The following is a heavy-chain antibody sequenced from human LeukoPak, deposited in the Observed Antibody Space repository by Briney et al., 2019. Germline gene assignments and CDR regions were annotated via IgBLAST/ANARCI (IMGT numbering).Heavy chain of an antibody. CDR3: AKRAAYYFDS. CDR2: IRGSGGST. Sequence: GGSLRLSCGASGFTFSNYAMTWVRQAPGKGLEWVSDIRGSGGSTFYADSVKGRFTISRDNSKNTLYLQMNSLRAEDTAVYYCAKRAAYYFDSWGQGTLVTASS. CDR1: GFTFSNYA. V-gene: IGHV3-23*01. J-gene: IGHJ4*02.